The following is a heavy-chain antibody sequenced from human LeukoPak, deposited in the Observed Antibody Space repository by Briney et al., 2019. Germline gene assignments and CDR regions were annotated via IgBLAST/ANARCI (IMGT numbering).Heavy chain of an antibody. CDR2: ISGSGGST. J-gene: IGHJ4*02. D-gene: IGHD3-22*01. Sequence: GGSLRLSCAASGFTFSSYAMSWVRQAPGKGLEWVSAISGSGGSTYYADSVKGRFSISRDNSKNTLYLQMNSLRAEDTAVYYCATDYYDSSGYSVGPVFYWGQGTLVTVSS. V-gene: IGHV3-23*01. CDR3: ATDYYDSSGYSVGPVFY. CDR1: GFTFSSYA.